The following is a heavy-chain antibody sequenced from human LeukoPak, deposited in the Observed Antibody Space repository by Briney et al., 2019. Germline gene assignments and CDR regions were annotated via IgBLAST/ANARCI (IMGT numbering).Heavy chain of an antibody. D-gene: IGHD3-10*01. CDR1: GGSISSDH. V-gene: IGHV4-59*01. J-gene: IGHJ4*02. CDR2: IYDSGST. Sequence: SETLSLTCTVSGGSISSDHWNWIRQPPGKGLEWIGYIYDSGSTNYNPSLKSRVTISVDTSKNQFSLKLTSVTAADTAVYYCARDRGLWFYDHWGQGTLVTVSS. CDR3: ARDRGLWFYDH.